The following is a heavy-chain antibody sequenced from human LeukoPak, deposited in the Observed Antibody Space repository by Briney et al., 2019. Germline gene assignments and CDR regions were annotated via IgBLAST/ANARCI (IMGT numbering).Heavy chain of an antibody. CDR2: INSDGSST. D-gene: IGHD3-3*01. V-gene: IGHV3-74*01. Sequence: PGGSLRLSCAASGFTFSNYWMHWVRQAPGKGLVWVSLINSDGSSTIYADSVKGRFTISRDNAKNTLYLQMSSLRAEDTAVYYCARGLTIFGVVNDAFDIWGQGTMVTVSS. CDR1: GFTFSNYW. J-gene: IGHJ3*02. CDR3: ARGLTIFGVVNDAFDI.